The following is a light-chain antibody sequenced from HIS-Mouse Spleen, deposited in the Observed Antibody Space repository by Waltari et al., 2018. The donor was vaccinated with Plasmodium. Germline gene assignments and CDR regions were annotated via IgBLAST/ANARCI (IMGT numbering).Light chain of an antibody. CDR3: SSYTSSSTA. J-gene: IGLJ1*01. V-gene: IGLV2-14*03. CDR2: DVS. CDR1: SSDVGGYNY. Sequence: QSALTQPASVSGSPGQSITISCTGTSSDVGGYNYVSWYQQHPGKAPKLMIYDVSNRPAGVYNRFSGSKSGNTASLTISGFQAEDEADYYCSSYTSSSTAFGTGTKVTVL.